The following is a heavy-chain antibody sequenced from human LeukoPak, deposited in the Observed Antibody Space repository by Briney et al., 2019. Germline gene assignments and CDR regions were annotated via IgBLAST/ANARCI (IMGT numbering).Heavy chain of an antibody. CDR1: GGSISSSNW. CDR3: AKRYCSSTTCYDDRGAFDY. Sequence: SETLSLTCAVSGGSISSSNWWSWVRQPPGKGLEWIGSIYHSGSTYYNPSLKSRVTISVDTSRNQFSLKLSSVTAADTAVYYCAKRYCSSTTCYDDRGAFDYWGQGTLVTVSS. CDR2: IYHSGST. V-gene: IGHV4-4*02. J-gene: IGHJ4*02. D-gene: IGHD2-2*01.